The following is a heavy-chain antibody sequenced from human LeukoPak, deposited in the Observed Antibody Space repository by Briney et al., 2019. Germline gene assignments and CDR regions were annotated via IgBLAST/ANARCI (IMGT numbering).Heavy chain of an antibody. CDR3: VRLKSYSGRTVRSDY. V-gene: IGHV4-59*12. J-gene: IGHJ4*02. CDR2: IYYSGST. D-gene: IGHD1-26*01. CDR1: GGSISSYY. Sequence: SETLSLTCTVSGGSISSYYWSWIRQPPGRGLEWIGYIYYSGSTNYNPSLKSRVTISVDTSKNQFSLKLSSVTAADTAVYYCVRLKSYSGRTVRSDYWGQGTLVTVSS.